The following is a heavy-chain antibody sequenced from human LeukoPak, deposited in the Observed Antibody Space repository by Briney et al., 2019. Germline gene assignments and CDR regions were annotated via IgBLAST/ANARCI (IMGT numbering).Heavy chain of an antibody. V-gene: IGHV4-59*01. D-gene: IGHD6-19*01. CDR3: ARVSGWPTRTLFDY. CDR1: GGSISSYY. J-gene: IGHJ4*02. Sequence: SETLSLTCPVSGGSISSYYWGWIRQPPGKGLEWIEYIYYGGSANYNPSLKSRVTISIDTSKNQLSLKLNSVTAADTAVYYCARVSGWPTRTLFDYWGQGTLVTVSS. CDR2: IYYGGSA.